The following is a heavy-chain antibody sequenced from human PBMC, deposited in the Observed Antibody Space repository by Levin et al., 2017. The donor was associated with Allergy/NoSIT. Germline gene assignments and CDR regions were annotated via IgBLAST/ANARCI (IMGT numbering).Heavy chain of an antibody. D-gene: IGHD5-24*01. J-gene: IGHJ4*02. Sequence: PGGSLRLSCAASGFTFSSYSMNWVRQAPGKGLEWVSSISSSSSYIYYADSVKGRFTISRDNAKNSLYLQMNSLRAEDTAVYYCAPTSVMATIAPFDYWGQGTLVTVSS. V-gene: IGHV3-21*01. CDR3: APTSVMATIAPFDY. CDR1: GFTFSSYS. CDR2: ISSSSSYI.